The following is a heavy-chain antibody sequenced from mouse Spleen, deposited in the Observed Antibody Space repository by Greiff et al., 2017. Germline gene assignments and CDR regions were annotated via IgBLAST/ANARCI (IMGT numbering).Heavy chain of an antibody. CDR3: ARDRGTGYFDV. J-gene: IGHJ1*03. D-gene: IGHD3-3*01. CDR1: GFTFSSYA. V-gene: IGHV5-4*01. CDR2: ISDGGSYT. Sequence: EVNVVESGGGLVKPGGSLKLSCAASGFTFSSYAMSWVRQTPEKRLEWVATISDGGSYTYYPDNVKGRFTISRDNAKNNLYLQMSHLKSEDTAMYYCARDRGTGYFDVWGTGTTVTVSS.